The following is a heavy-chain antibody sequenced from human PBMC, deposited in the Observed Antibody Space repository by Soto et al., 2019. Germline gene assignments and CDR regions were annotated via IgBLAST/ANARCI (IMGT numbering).Heavy chain of an antibody. J-gene: IGHJ5*02. V-gene: IGHV1-69*08. CDR3: AREGYCSGGSCYSRWFDP. Sequence: QVQLVQSGAEVKKPGSSVKVSCKASGGTFSSYTISWVRQAPGQGLEWMGRIIPILGIANYAQKFQGRVTITADKSTSTAYMERSSLGSEDTAVYYCAREGYCSGGSCYSRWFDPWGQGTLVTVSS. CDR1: GGTFSSYT. CDR2: IIPILGIA. D-gene: IGHD2-15*01.